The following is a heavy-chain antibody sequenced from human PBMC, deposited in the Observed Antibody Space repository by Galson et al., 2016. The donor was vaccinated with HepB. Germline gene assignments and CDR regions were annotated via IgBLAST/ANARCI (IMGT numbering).Heavy chain of an antibody. CDR1: GFTFNDYW. J-gene: IGHJ3*02. V-gene: IGHV3-74*01. CDR2: INNDGSSS. CDR3: VRDMYGSYFAFDI. D-gene: IGHD1-26*01. Sequence: SLRLSCAAYGFTFNDYWMHWVRQAPGRGLDWVSRINNDGSSSTYADSVKGRFTISRDNAKNTLYLQMNSLRAEDTTVYYCVRDMYGSYFAFDIWGQGTMVTVSS.